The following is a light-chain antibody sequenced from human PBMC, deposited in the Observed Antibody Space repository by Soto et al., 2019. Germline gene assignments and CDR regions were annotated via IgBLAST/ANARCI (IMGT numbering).Light chain of an antibody. CDR3: SSYAGAHIV. CDR1: SSDVGGYNY. J-gene: IGLJ1*01. V-gene: IGLV2-8*01. Sequence: QSVLTQPPSASGSPGQSVTISCTGTSSDVGGYNYVSWYQQHPGKAPKLMIYDVSQRPSGVPDRFSGSKSGNTASLTVSGLQAEDEADYCCSSYAGAHIVFGTGTKVTVL. CDR2: DVS.